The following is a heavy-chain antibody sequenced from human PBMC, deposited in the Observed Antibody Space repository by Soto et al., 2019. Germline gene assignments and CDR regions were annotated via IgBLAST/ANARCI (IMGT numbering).Heavy chain of an antibody. CDR1: GFTFSSYG. Sequence: QVQLVESGGGVVQPGRSLRLSCAASGFTFSSYGMHWVRQAPGKGLEWVAVISYDGSNKYYADSVKGRFTISRDNSKNTLYLQMTSLRAEDTAVYYCAKDRTRTTVTYYYYGMDVWGQGTTVTVSS. CDR2: ISYDGSNK. J-gene: IGHJ6*02. CDR3: AKDRTRTTVTYYYYGMDV. D-gene: IGHD4-17*01. V-gene: IGHV3-30*18.